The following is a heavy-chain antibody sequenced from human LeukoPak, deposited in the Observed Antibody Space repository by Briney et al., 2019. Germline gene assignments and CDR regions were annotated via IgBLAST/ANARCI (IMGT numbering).Heavy chain of an antibody. Sequence: SETLSLTCAVYGESFSGYYWSWIRQPPGKGLEWIGEINHSGSTNYNPSLKSRVTISVDTSKNQFSLKLSSVTAADTAVYYCARHRGRGYYGSGSYSPFDYWGQGALVTVSS. D-gene: IGHD3-10*01. CDR1: GESFSGYY. J-gene: IGHJ4*02. V-gene: IGHV4-34*01. CDR2: INHSGST. CDR3: ARHRGRGYYGSGSYSPFDY.